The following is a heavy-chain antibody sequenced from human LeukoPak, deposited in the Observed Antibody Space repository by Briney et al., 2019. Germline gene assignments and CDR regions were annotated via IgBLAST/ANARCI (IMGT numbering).Heavy chain of an antibody. D-gene: IGHD6-19*01. V-gene: IGHV4-34*01. CDR1: GGSFSGYY. CDR3: ALSSALTVVDY. J-gene: IGHJ4*02. Sequence: SETLSLTCAVYGGSFSGYYWSWIRQPPGKGLEWIGEINHSGSTNYNPSLKSRVTISVDTSKNQFSLKLRSVTAADTAVYYCALSSALTVVDYWGQGTLVTVSS. CDR2: INHSGST.